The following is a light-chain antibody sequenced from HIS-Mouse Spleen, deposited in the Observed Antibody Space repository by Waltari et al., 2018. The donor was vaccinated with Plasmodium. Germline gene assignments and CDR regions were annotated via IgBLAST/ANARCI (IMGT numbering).Light chain of an antibody. CDR3: CSYAGSSTV. V-gene: IGLV2-23*01. CDR2: EGS. CDR1: SSDVGGYNL. J-gene: IGLJ3*02. Sequence: QSALTQPASVSGSPGQSITISCTGTSSDVGGYNLVSWYQQHQGKAPKLMIYEGSKRPSGVSNRFSGSKSGNTASLTISGLQAEDEADYYCCSYAGSSTVFGGGTKLTVL.